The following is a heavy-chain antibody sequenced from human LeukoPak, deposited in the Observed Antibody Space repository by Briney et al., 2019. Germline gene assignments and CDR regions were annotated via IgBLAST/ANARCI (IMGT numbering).Heavy chain of an antibody. CDR3: VRDTGIREAFDI. D-gene: IGHD3-10*01. CDR2: VDTDGSST. CDR1: GFTLSNYW. V-gene: IGHV3-74*01. Sequence: GGSLRLSCSASGFTLSNYWMHWVRQAPGKGLDWVSRVDTDGSSTYYAASVRGRFTISRDNAKNTLYLQMHSLRAEDTALYYCVRDTGIREAFDIWGQGTTVTVSS. J-gene: IGHJ3*02.